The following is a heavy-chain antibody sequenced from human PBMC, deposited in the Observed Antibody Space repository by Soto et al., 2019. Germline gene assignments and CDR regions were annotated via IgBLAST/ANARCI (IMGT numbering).Heavy chain of an antibody. D-gene: IGHD3-10*01. J-gene: IGHJ4*02. CDR2: IYSGGYT. Sequence: EVQLVESGGGLIQPGGSLRLSCAVSGFTVSNNYMSWVRQAPGKGLEGVSVIYSGGYTAYGDSVKGRFTISRDNSKNNLNLQRNTRSAAATALYFWARRPGGGGYWGQGTLVTVSS. CDR3: ARRPGGGGY. V-gene: IGHV3-53*01. CDR1: GFTVSNNY.